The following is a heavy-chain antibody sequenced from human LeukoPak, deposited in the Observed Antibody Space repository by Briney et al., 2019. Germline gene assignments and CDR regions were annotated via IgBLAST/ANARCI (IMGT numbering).Heavy chain of an antibody. D-gene: IGHD6-6*01. CDR1: GYSLSSGYY. J-gene: IGHJ4*02. CDR3: ARRFSNSHFDY. Sequence: SETLSLTCAVSGYSLSSGYYWGWTRPPPGKGLEGIGNIYHSGSTYYNPSLKIRVTISVDTSKNQFSLKLSSVTAADTAVYYCARRFSNSHFDYWGQGTLVTVSS. V-gene: IGHV4-38-2*01. CDR2: IYHSGST.